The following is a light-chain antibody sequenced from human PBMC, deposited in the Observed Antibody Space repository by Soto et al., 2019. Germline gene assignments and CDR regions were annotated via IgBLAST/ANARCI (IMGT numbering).Light chain of an antibody. J-gene: IGKJ1*01. CDR1: QSLLHSNGYNY. CDR3: MQPLQSWT. V-gene: IGKV2-28*01. CDR2: LGS. Sequence: DIVMTQSPLSLPVTPGEPASISCRSSQSLLHSNGYNYLDWYLQKPGQSPQLLIYLGSNRASGVPYRFSGSGSGTDFTLKIRRVEAEDVGVYYCMQPLQSWTFGQGTKVEIK.